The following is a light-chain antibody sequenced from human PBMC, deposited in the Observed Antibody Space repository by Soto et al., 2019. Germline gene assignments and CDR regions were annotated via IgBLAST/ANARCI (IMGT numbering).Light chain of an antibody. V-gene: IGKV1-39*01. CDR2: AAG. CDR3: QQTSTYPRT. J-gene: IGKJ1*01. CDR1: QSIDSF. Sequence: DIEMTQSPSSLSASVGDTVTITCRASQSIDSFLNWFQQKAGKAPKLLIYAAGSLQTGVPSRFSGSGSGTNFTLTISSLKPEDFATYCCQQTSTYPRTFGQGTRVE.